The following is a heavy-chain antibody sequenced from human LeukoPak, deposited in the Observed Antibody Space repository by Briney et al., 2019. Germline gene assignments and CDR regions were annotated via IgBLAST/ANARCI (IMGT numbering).Heavy chain of an antibody. J-gene: IGHJ4*02. V-gene: IGHV3-53*01. D-gene: IGHD3-10*01. CDR1: GFTVSTNY. CDR3: ARFTGTYYNNPDY. Sequence: PGGSLRLSCAASGFTVSTNYMSWVRQAPGKGLEWVSIIYSGGSTYYADSVKGRFTISRDNSKNTLYLQMNSLRADDTAVYYCARFTGTYYNNPDYWGQGTLVTVSS. CDR2: IYSGGST.